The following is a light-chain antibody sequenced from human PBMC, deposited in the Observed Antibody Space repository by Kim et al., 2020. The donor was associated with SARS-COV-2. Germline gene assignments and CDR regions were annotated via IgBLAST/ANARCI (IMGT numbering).Light chain of an antibody. Sequence: LALGQTARITGGGNNIGSQNVHWYQQKPGQAPVLVSYRDDIRPSGIPERFSGSNSGNTATLTISRAQAGDEADYYCQVWDNYIAVFGTGTKVTVL. V-gene: IGLV3-9*01. CDR1: NIGSQN. CDR3: QVWDNYIAV. J-gene: IGLJ1*01. CDR2: RDD.